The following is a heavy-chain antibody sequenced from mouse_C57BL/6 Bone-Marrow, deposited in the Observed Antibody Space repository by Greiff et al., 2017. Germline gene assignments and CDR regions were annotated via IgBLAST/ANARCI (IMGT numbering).Heavy chain of an antibody. CDR3: ARAPVVAYYYAMDY. CDR1: GYTFTDYA. J-gene: IGHJ4*01. CDR2: ISTYYGDA. V-gene: IGHV1-67*01. D-gene: IGHD1-1*01. Sequence: QVQLKQSGPELVRPGVSVKISCKGSGYTFTDYAMHWVKQSHAKSLELIGVISTYYGDASYNQKFKDKATMTVDKSSSTASMELARLTSEDSAVYYCARAPVVAYYYAMDYWGQGTSVTVSS.